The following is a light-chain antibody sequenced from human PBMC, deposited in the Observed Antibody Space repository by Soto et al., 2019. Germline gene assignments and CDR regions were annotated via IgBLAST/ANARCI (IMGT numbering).Light chain of an antibody. J-gene: IGKJ2*01. CDR1: QSISSW. V-gene: IGKV1-5*03. CDR3: QQYNSFSGYT. Sequence: DIQMTQSPSTLSASVGDRVTITCRASQSISSWLAWYQQKPGKAPKVLIYKASSLETGVPSRFSGSGSGTECTLTISSLQPDDFATYYCQQYNSFSGYTFGQGTKLEIK. CDR2: KAS.